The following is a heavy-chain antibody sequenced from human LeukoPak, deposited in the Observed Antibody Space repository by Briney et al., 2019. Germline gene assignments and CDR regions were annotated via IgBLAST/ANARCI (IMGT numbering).Heavy chain of an antibody. V-gene: IGHV3-23*01. CDR2: ISGSGGST. J-gene: IGHJ6*02. CDR3: ALLDTGYSSSWYYYYYGMDV. D-gene: IGHD6-13*01. Sequence: PGGSLRLSCAASGFTFSSCAMSWVRQAPGKGLEWVSTISGSGGSTYYADSVKGRFTISRDNSKNTLYLQMNSLRAEDTAVYYCALLDTGYSSSWYYYYYGMDVWGQGTTVTVSS. CDR1: GFTFSSCA.